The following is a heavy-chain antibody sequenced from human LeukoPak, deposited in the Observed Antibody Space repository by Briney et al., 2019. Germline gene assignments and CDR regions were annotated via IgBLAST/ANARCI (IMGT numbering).Heavy chain of an antibody. D-gene: IGHD3-16*01. Sequence: SETLSLTCPVSGGSISRYYWSWIRQPPGKGLEWIGYIYYSGSTNYNPSLKSRVTISVDTSKNQFSLKLSSVTAADTAVYYCARDLGKLDAFDIWGQGTMVTVSS. CDR2: IYYSGST. CDR1: GGSISRYY. CDR3: ARDLGKLDAFDI. V-gene: IGHV4-59*01. J-gene: IGHJ3*02.